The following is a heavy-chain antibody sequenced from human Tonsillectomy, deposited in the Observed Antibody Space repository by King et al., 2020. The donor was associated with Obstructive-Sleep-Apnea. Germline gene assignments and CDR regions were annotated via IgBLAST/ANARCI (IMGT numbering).Heavy chain of an antibody. CDR3: AGGFGDYILYHFDY. J-gene: IGHJ4*02. CDR1: GFTFSSYS. D-gene: IGHD4-17*01. V-gene: IGHV3-21*01. Sequence: VQLVESGGGLVKPGGSLRLSCAASGFTFSSYSMNWVRQAPGKGLEWVSSISSSSNYIYYAGSVKGRFTISRDNAKNSLYLQMHSLRAEDTAVYYCAGGFGDYILYHFDYWGQGNLVTVSS. CDR2: ISSSSNYI.